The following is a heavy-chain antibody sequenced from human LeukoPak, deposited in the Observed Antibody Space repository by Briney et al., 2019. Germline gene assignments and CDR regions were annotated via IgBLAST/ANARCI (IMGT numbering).Heavy chain of an antibody. CDR3: ATGYPKRRPSDMLTVPLFDY. D-gene: IGHD3-9*01. CDR1: GQTFSSYG. J-gene: IGHJ4*02. V-gene: IGHV1-18*01. Sequence: ASVKVSCKTSGQTFSSYGFSWVRQAPAQGLEWMGWISGYNGNTKFEEKFQDRVTMTTDTSTNTAYMELRSLRSDDTATYYCATGYPKRRPSDMLTVPLFDYWGQGSLVIVSS. CDR2: ISGYNGNT.